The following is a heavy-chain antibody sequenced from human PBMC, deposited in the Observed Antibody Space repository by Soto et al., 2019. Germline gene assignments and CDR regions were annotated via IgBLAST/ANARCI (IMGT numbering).Heavy chain of an antibody. CDR3: AKDIGRDASGWHHKDAFDI. V-gene: IGHV3-30*18. J-gene: IGHJ3*02. D-gene: IGHD6-19*01. CDR2: ISFDGSEE. CDR1: GFTFSDYG. Sequence: QVQLVESGGGVVQPGRSLRLSCAGTGFTFSDYGLHWVRLPPGKGLEWVAVISFDGSEEYYADSVKGRFTVSRDNSKNTLYLQMNGLRAEDSGIYYCAKDIGRDASGWHHKDAFDIWGQGTPVTVSS.